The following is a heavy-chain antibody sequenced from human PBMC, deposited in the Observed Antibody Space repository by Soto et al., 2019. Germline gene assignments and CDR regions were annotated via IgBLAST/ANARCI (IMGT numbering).Heavy chain of an antibody. J-gene: IGHJ6*02. Sequence: GGSLRLSCAASGFTFSSYWMSWVRQAPGKGLEWVANIKQDGSEKYYVDSVKGRFTISRDNAKNSLYLQMNSLRAEDTAVYYCARAEDLSPYYYYGMDVWGQGTTVTVSS. CDR3: ARAEDLSPYYYYGMDV. CDR2: IKQDGSEK. CDR1: GFTFSSYW. V-gene: IGHV3-7*01.